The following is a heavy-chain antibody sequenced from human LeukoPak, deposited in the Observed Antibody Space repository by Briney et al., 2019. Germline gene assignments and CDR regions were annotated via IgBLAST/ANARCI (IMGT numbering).Heavy chain of an antibody. D-gene: IGHD1-26*01. CDR1: GFTFSSYS. V-gene: IGHV3-21*01. Sequence: GGSLRLSCAASGFTFSSYSMNWVRQAPGEGLEWVSSISSSSSYIYYADSVKGRFTISRDNAKNSLYLQMNSLRAEDTAVYYCARDLIVGATFHYYYMDVWGKGTTVTVSS. CDR2: ISSSSSYI. J-gene: IGHJ6*03. CDR3: ARDLIVGATFHYYYMDV.